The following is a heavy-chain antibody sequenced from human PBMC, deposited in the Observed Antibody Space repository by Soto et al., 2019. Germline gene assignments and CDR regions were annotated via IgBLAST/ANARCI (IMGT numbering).Heavy chain of an antibody. D-gene: IGHD5-18*01. CDR2: IKEDGSEK. V-gene: IGHV3-7*04. Sequence: EVQLVESGGGLVQPGGSLRLSCAASGFTFSRYWRVWVRQAPGKGPEWVANIKEDGSEKYYVDSVKGRFTISRDNAKNSLYLQMNNLRAEDTAVYFCARDLGWLHVDYWGQGTLVTVTS. CDR1: GFTFSRYW. J-gene: IGHJ4*02. CDR3: ARDLGWLHVDY.